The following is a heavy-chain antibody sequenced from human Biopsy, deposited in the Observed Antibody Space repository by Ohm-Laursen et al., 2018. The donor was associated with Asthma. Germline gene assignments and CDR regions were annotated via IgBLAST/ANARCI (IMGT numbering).Heavy chain of an antibody. D-gene: IGHD5-12*01. V-gene: IGHV1-69*01. CDR2: LIPVLGTP. CDR3: ARGYSGSDRIVYYYSGLEV. Sequence: SSVKVSCKVSGDSFSNYAISWVRQAPGQGLEWMGGLIPVLGTPDHAQMFEGRVTITADESTSTAYMELGSLSSEDTAVYYCARGYSGSDRIVYYYSGLEVWGQGTTVTVSS. CDR1: GDSFSNYA. J-gene: IGHJ6*02.